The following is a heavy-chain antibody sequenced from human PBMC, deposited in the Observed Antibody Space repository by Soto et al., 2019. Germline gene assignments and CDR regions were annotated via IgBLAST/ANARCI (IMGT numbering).Heavy chain of an antibody. V-gene: IGHV3-33*01. Sequence: LRLSCAASGFTFSSYGMHWVRQAPGKGLEWVAVIWYDGSNKYYADSVKGRFTISRDNSKNTLYLQMNSLRAEDTAVYYCARVPNYYDSSGYYRDYYYYYGMDVWGQGTTVTVSS. CDR2: IWYDGSNK. D-gene: IGHD3-22*01. CDR3: ARVPNYYDSSGYYRDYYYYYGMDV. J-gene: IGHJ6*02. CDR1: GFTFSSYG.